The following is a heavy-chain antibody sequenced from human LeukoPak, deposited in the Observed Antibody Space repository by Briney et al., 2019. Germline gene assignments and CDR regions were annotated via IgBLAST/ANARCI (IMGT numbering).Heavy chain of an antibody. J-gene: IGHJ3*02. CDR3: ANHWNFWSGSDAFDI. D-gene: IGHD3-3*01. CDR2: IRYDGSNK. CDR1: GFTSSSYG. Sequence: GGSLRLPCAASGFTSSSYGMHWVRQAPGKGLEWVAFIRYDGSNKYYADSVKGRFTISRDNSKNTLYLQMNSLRAEDTAVYYCANHWNFWSGSDAFDIWGQGTMVTVSS. V-gene: IGHV3-30*02.